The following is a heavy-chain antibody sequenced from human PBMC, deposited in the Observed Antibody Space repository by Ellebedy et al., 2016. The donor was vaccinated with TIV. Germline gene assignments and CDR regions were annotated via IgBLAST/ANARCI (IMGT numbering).Heavy chain of an antibody. Sequence: PGGSLRLSCAASGFTFSSYAMHWVRQAPGKGLEWVALISYDGNYAYYADSVQGRFIISRDNSKNTLYLQMDSLRAEDTSVYYCARDSRVVGAGNINSLGYWGQGTLVTVSS. V-gene: IGHV3-30*04. J-gene: IGHJ4*02. D-gene: IGHD1-26*01. CDR1: GFTFSSYA. CDR2: ISYDGNYA. CDR3: ARDSRVVGAGNINSLGY.